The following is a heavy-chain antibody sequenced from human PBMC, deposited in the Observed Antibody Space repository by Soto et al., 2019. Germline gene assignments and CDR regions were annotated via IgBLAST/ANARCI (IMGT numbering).Heavy chain of an antibody. D-gene: IGHD4-17*01. CDR1: GFTFSSYA. CDR3: ARALKVYGDSNWFDP. Sequence: QVPLVESGGGVVQPGRSLRLSCAASGFTFSSYAMHWVRQAPGKGLEWVAVISYDGSNKYYADSVKGRFTISRDNSKNTLYLQMNSLRAEDTAVYYCARALKVYGDSNWFDPWGQGTLVTVSS. CDR2: ISYDGSNK. V-gene: IGHV3-30-3*01. J-gene: IGHJ5*02.